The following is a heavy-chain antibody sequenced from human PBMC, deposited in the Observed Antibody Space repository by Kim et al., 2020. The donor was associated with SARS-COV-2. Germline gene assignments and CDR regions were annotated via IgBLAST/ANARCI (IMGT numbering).Heavy chain of an antibody. CDR3: VRDLSTEISGWYD. CDR1: GFSFNTFG. J-gene: IGHJ4*02. V-gene: IGHV3-30*03. CDR2: LSHDGTKR. Sequence: GGSLRLSCVGSGFSFNTFGMHWVRQAPGKGLEWVAILSHDGTKRHYADSVQGRFTIFRDNSKNTMFLQMKSLRAEETAVYYCVRDLSTEISGWYDWGQGTLVTVSS. D-gene: IGHD6-19*01.